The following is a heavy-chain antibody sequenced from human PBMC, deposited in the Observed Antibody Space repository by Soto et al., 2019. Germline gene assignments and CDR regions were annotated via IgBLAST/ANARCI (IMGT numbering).Heavy chain of an antibody. J-gene: IGHJ4*02. CDR2: IIPMFTSP. D-gene: IGHD4-17*01. V-gene: IGHV1-69*13. CDR1: GGSFSNYA. Sequence: SVKVSCKVSGGSFSNYAISWVRQAPGQGLEWMGGIIPMFTSPNYAQKFQDRVTITADESTTTAYMRLSSLTYDDTAVYYCARWSLFGDYGDLDYCGQGTLVTVSS. CDR3: ARWSLFGDYGDLDY.